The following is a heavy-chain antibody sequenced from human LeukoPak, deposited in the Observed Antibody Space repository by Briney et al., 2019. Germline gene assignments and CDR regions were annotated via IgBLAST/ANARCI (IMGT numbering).Heavy chain of an antibody. CDR2: IYQSGST. D-gene: IGHD1-26*01. V-gene: IGHV4-38-2*02. Sequence: SETLSLTCSVSGYSISNGYYWGWIRQAPGKGLEWIGSIYQSGSTYYNPSLKSRVTISVDTSKNQFSLKLSSVTAADTAVYYCARDQGNGGSYYSVRSDYWGQGTLVTVSS. CDR1: GYSISNGYY. J-gene: IGHJ4*02. CDR3: ARDQGNGGSYYSVRSDY.